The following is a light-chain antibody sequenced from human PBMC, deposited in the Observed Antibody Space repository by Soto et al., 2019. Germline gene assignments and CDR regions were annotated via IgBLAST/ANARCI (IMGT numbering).Light chain of an antibody. CDR2: DVT. CDR3: SSYAGNDIVL. Sequence: QSALTQPPSASGSPGQSVTISCTGTSSDVGGYTYVSWYQQHPGKAPKLLIHDVTERPSGVPDRFSGSRSVSTASLTVSGLQAEDEADYYCSSYAGNDIVLFGGGTKLTVL. CDR1: SSDVGGYTY. V-gene: IGLV2-8*01. J-gene: IGLJ2*01.